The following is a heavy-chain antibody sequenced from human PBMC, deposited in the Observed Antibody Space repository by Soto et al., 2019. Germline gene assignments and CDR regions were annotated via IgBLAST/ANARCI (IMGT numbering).Heavy chain of an antibody. J-gene: IGHJ5*02. V-gene: IGHV3-23*01. CDR2: ISGSGGST. D-gene: IGHD6-19*01. CDR3: AIAPLKYSSGSILEDWFDP. CDR1: GFTFSSYA. Sequence: QPGGSLRLSCAASGFTFSSYAMSWVRQAPGKGLEWVSAISGSGGSTYYADSVKGRFTISRDNSKNTLYLQMNSLRAEDTAVYYCAIAPLKYSSGSILEDWFDPWGQGTLVTVSS.